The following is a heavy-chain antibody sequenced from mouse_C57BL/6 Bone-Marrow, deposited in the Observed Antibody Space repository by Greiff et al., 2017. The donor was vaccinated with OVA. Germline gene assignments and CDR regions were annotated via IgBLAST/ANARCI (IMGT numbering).Heavy chain of an antibody. D-gene: IGHD2-1*01. CDR1: GYSITSGYY. J-gene: IGHJ4*01. Sequence: ESGPGLVKPSQSLSLTCSVTGYSITSGYYWNWIRQFPGNKLEWMGYISYDGSNNYNPSLKNRISITRDTSKNQFFLKLNSVTTEDTATDYCAIYYGNYKGAMDDWGQGTSVTVSS. CDR3: AIYYGNYKGAMDD. V-gene: IGHV3-6*01. CDR2: ISYDGSN.